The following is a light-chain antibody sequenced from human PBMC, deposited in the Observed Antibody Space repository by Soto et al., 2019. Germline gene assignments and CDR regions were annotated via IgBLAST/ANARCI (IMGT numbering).Light chain of an antibody. CDR2: EAN. CDR1: SSDVDTYIY. Sequence: QSALTQPPSASGSPGQSVTISCTGTSSDVDTYIYVSWYQHHPGKAPKLIIYEANKRPSGVPDRFSGSKSGDTASLTVSGLQAEDEADYYCGSYAGGNNPYDFGTGTKVPVL. V-gene: IGLV2-8*01. J-gene: IGLJ1*01. CDR3: GSYAGGNNPYD.